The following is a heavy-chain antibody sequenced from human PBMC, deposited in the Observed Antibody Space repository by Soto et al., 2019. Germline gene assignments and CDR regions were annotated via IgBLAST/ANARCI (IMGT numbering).Heavy chain of an antibody. J-gene: IGHJ4*02. CDR1: GYTFSIYG. CDR2: IRPNNGNT. V-gene: IGHV1-18*01. CDR3: VRDLDGSGSYYTDY. Sequence: GASVKVSCKASGYTFSIYGINCVRQAPGQVLEWMGWIRPNNGNTKYAQNLQGRVTMTTDTSTSTAYMELKSLRSDDTAVYYCVRDLDGSGSYYTDYWGPGTLVTVSS. D-gene: IGHD3-10*01.